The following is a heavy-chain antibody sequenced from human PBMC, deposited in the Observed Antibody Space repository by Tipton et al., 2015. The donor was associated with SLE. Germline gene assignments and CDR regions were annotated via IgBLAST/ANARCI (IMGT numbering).Heavy chain of an antibody. Sequence: TLSLTCAVSGCSVSGYYWSWIRQPPGKGLEWIGYISYSGSTNYNPSLQSRVTISQDTSKNQFSVRLTSVTTADTAVYYCARGYDDFRRPYFYFLDVWGKGTTVTVSS. D-gene: IGHD4-17*01. CDR1: GCSVSGYY. CDR3: ARGYDDFRRPYFYFLDV. V-gene: IGHV4-59*02. J-gene: IGHJ6*03. CDR2: ISYSGST.